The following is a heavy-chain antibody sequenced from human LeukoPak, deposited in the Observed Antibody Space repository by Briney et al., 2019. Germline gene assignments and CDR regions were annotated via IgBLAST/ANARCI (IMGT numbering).Heavy chain of an antibody. J-gene: IGHJ4*02. D-gene: IGHD5-12*01. CDR3: AREAGNIVNDY. CDR1: GYTFTSYA. Sequence: AASVKVSCKASGYTFTSYAMHWVRQAPGQRLEWMGWINVGNGNTKYSQKFQGRVTITRDTSASTAYMELSSLRSEDTAVYYCAREAGNIVNDYWGQGTLVTVSS. V-gene: IGHV1-3*01. CDR2: INVGNGNT.